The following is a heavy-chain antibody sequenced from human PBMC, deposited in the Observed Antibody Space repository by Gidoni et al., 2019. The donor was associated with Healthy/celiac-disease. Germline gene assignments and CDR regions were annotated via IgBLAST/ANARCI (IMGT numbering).Heavy chain of an antibody. V-gene: IGHV3-33*01. D-gene: IGHD1-1*01. CDR3: AREERSDYYYYGIDV. CDR1: GCTCSSYG. CDR2: IWYDGSNK. J-gene: IGHJ6*02. Sequence: QVQLGESGGCGGQPGTSRILSCAASGCTCSSYGMHWVRQAPGKGLEWVAVIWYDGSNKYYADSVKGRFTISRDNSKNTLYLQMNSLRAEDTAVYYCAREERSDYYYYGIDVWGQGTTVTVSS.